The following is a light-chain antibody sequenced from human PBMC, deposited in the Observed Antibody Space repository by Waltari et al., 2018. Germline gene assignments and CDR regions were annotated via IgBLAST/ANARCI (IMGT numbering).Light chain of an antibody. J-gene: IGLJ2*01. CDR2: DVS. CDR1: NSDIGGYNY. Sequence: QAALTQPPSVSGSPGQSVTIYCTGTNSDIGGYNYVSWYLQQPGKAPKLMIYDVSKRRSGVSDRCSCSKSGNTASLTISGLQAEDEADYYCSSYAGSNTVLFGGGTRLTVL. CDR3: SSYAGSNTVL. V-gene: IGLV2-11*01.